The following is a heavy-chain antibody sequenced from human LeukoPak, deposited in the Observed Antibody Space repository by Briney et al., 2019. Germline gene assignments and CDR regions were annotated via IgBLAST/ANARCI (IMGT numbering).Heavy chain of an antibody. D-gene: IGHD3-16*01. CDR3: ATSMGGGNVDY. V-gene: IGHV3-23*01. CDR1: GFTFSSYA. J-gene: IGHJ4*02. CDR2: ITATGSRT. Sequence: GGSLRLSCAAPGFTFSSYAMPWVRQAPGKGLGWVSGITATGSRTYYADSVKGRFTISRDSSKNTLYLQLNSLGVDDTAVYYCATSMGGGNVDYWGQGTLVTVSS.